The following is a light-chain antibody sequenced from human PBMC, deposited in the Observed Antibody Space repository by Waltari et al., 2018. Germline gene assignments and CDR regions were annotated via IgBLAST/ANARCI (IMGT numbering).Light chain of an antibody. Sequence: QSALTQPPPVSGTLGQSNPTSSSGPTGVIGRTDICSWYQQHPGEAPNLLICEVFKRPPDTSSRFSGAKSGSTASLTISGLQPEDEADYYCCSYAGRGTYVFGSGTKVTVL. CDR3: CSYAGRGTYV. J-gene: IGLJ1*01. CDR1: TGVIGRTDI. V-gene: IGLV2-23*02. CDR2: EVF.